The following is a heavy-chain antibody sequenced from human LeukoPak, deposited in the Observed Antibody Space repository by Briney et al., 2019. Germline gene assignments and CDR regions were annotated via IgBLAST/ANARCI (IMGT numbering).Heavy chain of an antibody. CDR2: INPNSGGT. J-gene: IGHJ4*02. V-gene: IGHV1-2*02. CDR3: ARAGSTTTVVTGYFDY. CDR1: GYTFTGYY. D-gene: IGHD4-23*01. Sequence: ASVKVSCTASGYTFTGYYMHWVRQAPGQGLEWMGWINPNSGGTNYAQKFQGRVTMTRDTSISTAYMELSRLRSDDTAVYYCARAGSTTTVVTGYFDYWGQGTLVTVSS.